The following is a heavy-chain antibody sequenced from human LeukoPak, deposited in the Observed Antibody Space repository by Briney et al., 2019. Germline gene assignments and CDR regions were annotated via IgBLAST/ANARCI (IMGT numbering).Heavy chain of an antibody. CDR3: ARASIRGYGDYSFYFDY. J-gene: IGHJ4*02. CDR1: GFTFSSYA. Sequence: GGSLRLSCAASGFTFSSYAMHWVRQAPGKGLEWVAVISYDGSNKYYADSVKGRFTISRDNSKNTLYLQMNSPRAEDTAVYYCARASIRGYGDYSFYFDYWGQGTLVTVSS. CDR2: ISYDGSNK. D-gene: IGHD4-17*01. V-gene: IGHV3-30-3*01.